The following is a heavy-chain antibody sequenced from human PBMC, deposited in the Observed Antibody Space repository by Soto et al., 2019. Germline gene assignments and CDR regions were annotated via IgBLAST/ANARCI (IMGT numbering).Heavy chain of an antibody. CDR2: IYYSGST. V-gene: IGHV4-59*08. CDR3: ARHGGYDPYYFDY. Sequence: TLSLTCTVSGGSISSYYWSWIRQPPGKGQEWIGYIYYSGSTNYNPSLKSRVTISVDTSKNQFSLKLSSVTAADTAVYYCARHGGYDPYYFDYWGQGTLVTVSS. D-gene: IGHD5-12*01. CDR1: GGSISSYY. J-gene: IGHJ4*02.